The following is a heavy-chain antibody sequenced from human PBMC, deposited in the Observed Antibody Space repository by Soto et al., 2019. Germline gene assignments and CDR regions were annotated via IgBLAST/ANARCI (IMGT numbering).Heavy chain of an antibody. CDR1: ADTFSSSA. Sequence: QVQRVQSGAEVKKPGSSVKVSCKASADTFSSSAFSWVRQAPGQGREWMGVIIPFFHAANYAQRFQGRVTITADESTSTVYMELSSLRSEDTALYYCARDLISNYHYYGMDVWGQGTTVTVSS. CDR2: IIPFFHAA. CDR3: ARDLISNYHYYGMDV. V-gene: IGHV1-69*01. J-gene: IGHJ6*02.